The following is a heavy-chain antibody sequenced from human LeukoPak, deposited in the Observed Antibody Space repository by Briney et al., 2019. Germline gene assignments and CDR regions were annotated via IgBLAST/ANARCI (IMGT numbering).Heavy chain of an antibody. J-gene: IGHJ6*02. Sequence: GGSLRLSCAASGFTFSIYAMSWVRQAPGKGLEWVSAISGSGGSTYYADSVKGRFTISRDSSKNTLYLQMNSLRAEDTAVYYCANRYSGYEYYYYYGMDVWGQGTTVTVSS. CDR1: GFTFSIYA. CDR2: ISGSGGST. D-gene: IGHD5-12*01. CDR3: ANRYSGYEYYYYYGMDV. V-gene: IGHV3-23*01.